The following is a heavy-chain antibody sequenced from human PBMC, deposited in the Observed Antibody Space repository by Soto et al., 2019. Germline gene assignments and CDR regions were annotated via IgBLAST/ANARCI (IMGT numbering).Heavy chain of an antibody. Sequence: SETLSLTCTVSGGSISSSSYYWGWIRQPPGKGLEWIGSIYYSGSTYYNPSLKSRVTISVDTSKNQFSLKLSSVTAADTAVYYCARLAATIEELGAFDIWGQGTMVTVSS. CDR1: GGSISSSSYY. D-gene: IGHD3-10*01. J-gene: IGHJ3*02. V-gene: IGHV4-39*01. CDR3: ARLAATIEELGAFDI. CDR2: IYYSGST.